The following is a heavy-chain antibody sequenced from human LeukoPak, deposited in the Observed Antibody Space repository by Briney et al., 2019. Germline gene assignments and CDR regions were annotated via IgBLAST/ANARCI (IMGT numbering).Heavy chain of an antibody. CDR3: ARGPHGGLLSD. D-gene: IGHD2-2*01. CDR2: IYYSGST. J-gene: IGHJ4*02. V-gene: IGHV4-61*01. CDR1: GASISSGNYY. Sequence: KTSETLSLTCTVSGASISSGNYYWSWIRQPPGKGLEWIGYIYYSGSTNYNPSLKSRVTISVDTSKNQFSLKLSSVTAADTAVYYCARGPHGGLLSDWGQGTLVTVSS.